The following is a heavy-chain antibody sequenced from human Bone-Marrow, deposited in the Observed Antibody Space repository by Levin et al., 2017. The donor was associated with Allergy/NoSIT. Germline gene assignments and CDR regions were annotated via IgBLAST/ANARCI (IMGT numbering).Heavy chain of an antibody. J-gene: IGHJ6*02. CDR3: VARSNGMDV. D-gene: IGHD5-12*01. Sequence: GESLKISCAASEFIVSSNYMSWARQAPGKGLDWVSVIYSGGSAYYAESVKGRFTISRDNSKNTLYLQMNSLRAEDTAVYYCVARSNGMDVWGQGTTVTVSS. CDR1: EFIVSSNY. V-gene: IGHV3-66*01. CDR2: IYSGGSA.